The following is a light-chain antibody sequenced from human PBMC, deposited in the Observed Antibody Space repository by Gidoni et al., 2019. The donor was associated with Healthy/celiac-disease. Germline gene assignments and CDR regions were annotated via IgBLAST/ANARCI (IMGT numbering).Light chain of an antibody. CDR3: QQRSNWPLT. CDR2: DAS. V-gene: IGKV3-11*01. Sequence: EIVFTQSPATLSWSQGERATNSCRASQSVSSYLAWYQQKPGQAPRLLIYDASNMATGIPARFSGSGSGTDFTLTISSLEPEDFAVYYCQQRSNWPLTFGPGTKVDIK. CDR1: QSVSSY. J-gene: IGKJ3*01.